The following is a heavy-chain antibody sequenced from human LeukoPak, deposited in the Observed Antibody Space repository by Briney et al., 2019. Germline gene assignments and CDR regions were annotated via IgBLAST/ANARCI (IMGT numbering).Heavy chain of an antibody. Sequence: SETLSLTCTVSGGSISSYYWSWIRQPPGKGLEWFGYIYYSGSTNYNPSLKSRVTISVDTSKNQFSLKLSSVTAADTAVYYCARARRHPLDYWGRGTLVTVSS. D-gene: IGHD1-14*01. CDR1: GGSISSYY. V-gene: IGHV4-59*01. CDR2: IYYSGST. J-gene: IGHJ4*02. CDR3: ARARRHPLDY.